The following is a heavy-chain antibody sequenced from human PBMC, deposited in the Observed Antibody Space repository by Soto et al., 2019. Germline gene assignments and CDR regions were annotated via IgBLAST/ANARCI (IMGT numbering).Heavy chain of an antibody. CDR3: ARSSVAGAGYFQH. J-gene: IGHJ1*01. D-gene: IGHD6-19*01. CDR2: IYYSGST. Sequence: QVQLQESGPGLVKPSQTLSLTCTVSGGSVSGGVYYWNWIPQHPEKGLEWIGYIYYSGSTYYNPSLRSRVTISADTSKNQFSLKLSSVTVADTAVYYCARSSVAGAGYFQHWGQGTPVIVSS. V-gene: IGHV4-31*03. CDR1: GGSVSGGVYY.